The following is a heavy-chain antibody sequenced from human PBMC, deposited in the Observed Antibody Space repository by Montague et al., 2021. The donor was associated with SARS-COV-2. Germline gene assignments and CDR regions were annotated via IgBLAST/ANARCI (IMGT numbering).Heavy chain of an antibody. D-gene: IGHD2-8*02. V-gene: IGHV3-48*03. CDR2: ISSSGSTT. CDR3: AREGVTGKYVEY. J-gene: IGHJ4*02. Sequence: SLRLSCAGSGFTFSNHEMNWVRQAPGKGLEWISDISSSGSTTYYIDYVNGRFTISRDNAKNSLYLQMNSLGAEDTAVYYCAREGVTGKYVEYWGQGTLVTVSA. CDR1: GFTFSNHE.